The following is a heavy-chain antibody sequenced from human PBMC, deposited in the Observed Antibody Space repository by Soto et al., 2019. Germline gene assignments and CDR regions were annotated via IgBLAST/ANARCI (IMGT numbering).Heavy chain of an antibody. V-gene: IGHV6-1*01. Sequence: SQTLSLPCAISGDSVSSNSAAWNWIRQSPSRGLEWLGRTYYRSKWYNDYAVSVKSRITINPDTSKNQFSLQLNSVTPEDTAVYYCARDPAREAGTTKHYYYYGMDVWGQGTTVTVSS. CDR1: GDSVSSNSAA. J-gene: IGHJ6*02. CDR2: TYYRSKWYN. CDR3: ARDPAREAGTTKHYYYYGMDV. D-gene: IGHD1-1*01.